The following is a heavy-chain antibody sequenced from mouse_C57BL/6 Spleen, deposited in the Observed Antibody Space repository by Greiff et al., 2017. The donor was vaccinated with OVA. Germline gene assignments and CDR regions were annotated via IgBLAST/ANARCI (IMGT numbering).Heavy chain of an antibody. V-gene: IGHV1-20*01. Sequence: VQLQQSGPELVKPGDSVKISCKASGYSFTGYFMNWVMQSHGKSLEWIGRINPYNGDTFYNQKFKGKATLTVDKSSSTAHMERRSLTSEDSAVYYCARSYDYDEGWFAYWGQGTLVTVSA. CDR1: GYSFTGYF. CDR2: INPYNGDT. D-gene: IGHD2-4*01. CDR3: ARSYDYDEGWFAY. J-gene: IGHJ3*01.